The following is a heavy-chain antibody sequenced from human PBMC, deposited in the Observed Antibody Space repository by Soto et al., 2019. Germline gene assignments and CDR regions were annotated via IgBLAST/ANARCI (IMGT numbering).Heavy chain of an antibody. J-gene: IGHJ6*02. Sequence: PGESLKISCKGSGYSFTSYWIGWVRQMPGKGLEWMGIIYPGDSDTRYSPSFQGQVTISADKSISTAYLQWSSLTASDPAMYYCASLHDYSTYGMDVWGQGTTVTVSS. V-gene: IGHV5-51*01. CDR3: ASLHDYSTYGMDV. D-gene: IGHD4-4*01. CDR2: IYPGDSDT. CDR1: GYSFTSYW.